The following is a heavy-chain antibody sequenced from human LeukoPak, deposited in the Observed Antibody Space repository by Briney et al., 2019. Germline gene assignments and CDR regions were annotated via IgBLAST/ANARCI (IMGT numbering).Heavy chain of an antibody. D-gene: IGHD4-23*01. CDR1: GFTRSSYA. V-gene: IGHV3-21*01. CDR3: VTDYGGSSGAFDI. J-gene: IGHJ3*02. Sequence: PGESLRLSGTVSGFTRSSYAMNWVRRAPGQGLKRVSSISSSSSDIYYTDSVKGRFTISRDNAKNSLYLQMNSLRAEDTAVYYCVTDYGGSSGAFDIWGHGTMVTVSS. CDR2: ISSSSSDI.